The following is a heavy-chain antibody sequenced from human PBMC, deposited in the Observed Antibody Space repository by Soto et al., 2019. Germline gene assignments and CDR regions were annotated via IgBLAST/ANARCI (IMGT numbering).Heavy chain of an antibody. J-gene: IGHJ4*02. CDR3: ARVGLSDY. Sequence: SETLSLTCAVSGYSISSGYYWGWIRQPPGKGLEWIGSIYHSGSTYYNPSLKSRVTISVDTSKNQFSLKLSSVTAADTVVYYCARVGLSDYWGQGTLVTVSS. CDR1: GYSISSGYY. V-gene: IGHV4-38-2*01. CDR2: IYHSGST. D-gene: IGHD3-16*01.